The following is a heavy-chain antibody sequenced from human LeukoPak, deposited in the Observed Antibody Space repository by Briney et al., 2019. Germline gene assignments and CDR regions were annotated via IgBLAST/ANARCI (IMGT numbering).Heavy chain of an antibody. V-gene: IGHV4-38-2*02. D-gene: IGHD6-6*01. Sequence: SETLSLTCTVSGYSISSGYYWGWIRQPPGQGLEWIGSIYHSGSTYYDPSLKSRVTISVDTSKNQFSLKLSSVTAADTAVYYCARSSSYRAFDIWGQGTMVTVSS. CDR2: IYHSGST. J-gene: IGHJ3*02. CDR1: GYSISSGYY. CDR3: ARSSSYRAFDI.